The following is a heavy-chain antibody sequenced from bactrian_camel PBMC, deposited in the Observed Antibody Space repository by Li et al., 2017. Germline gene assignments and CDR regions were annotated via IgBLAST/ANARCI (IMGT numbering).Heavy chain of an antibody. CDR1: TGTFRSAC. J-gene: IGHJ6*01. D-gene: IGHD5*01. V-gene: IGHV3S57*01. CDR2: IRGDGRS. Sequence: HVQLVESGGGSVQAGGSLRLSCAAPTGTFRSACMGWIRQVSGKEREGVADIRGDGRSTYSDSVKGRFTISKDNNKNEHYLQMDSLKLEDTAVYYCVRDRWSGWVSFSIFDSWGQGTQVTVS. CDR3: VRDRWSGWVSFSIFDS.